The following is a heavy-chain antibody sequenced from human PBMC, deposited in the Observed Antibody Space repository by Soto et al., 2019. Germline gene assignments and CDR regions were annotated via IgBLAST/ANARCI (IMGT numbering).Heavy chain of an antibody. J-gene: IGHJ6*02. CDR1: GFTFNRFG. V-gene: IGHV3-33*01. Sequence: PGGSVRLSCAASGFTFNRFGIHWVRQAPGKGLEWVAVISDDGSNEYYADSVKGRFTISRDNSKDTLYLQMSSLRAEDTAVYYCARDRYSYYDFWSGSLPYYYFGMDVWGQGTTVTVSS. CDR2: ISDDGSNE. D-gene: IGHD3-3*01. CDR3: ARDRYSYYDFWSGSLPYYYFGMDV.